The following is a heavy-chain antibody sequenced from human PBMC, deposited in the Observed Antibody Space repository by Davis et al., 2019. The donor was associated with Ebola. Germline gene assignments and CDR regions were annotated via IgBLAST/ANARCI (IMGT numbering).Heavy chain of an antibody. J-gene: IGHJ4*02. Sequence: PGGSLRLSCAASGFTFSSYAMNWVRQAPGKGLEWVSTISASGAGTYYADSVKGRFTISRDNSKNTLYLQMNSLRAEDTAVYYCAKGQQLDYWGQGTLVTVSS. V-gene: IGHV3-23*01. CDR2: ISASGAGT. CDR3: AKGQQLDY. CDR1: GFTFSSYA. D-gene: IGHD6-13*01.